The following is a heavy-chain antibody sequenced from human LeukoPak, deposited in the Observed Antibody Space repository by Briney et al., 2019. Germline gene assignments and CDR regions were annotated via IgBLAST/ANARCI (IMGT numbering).Heavy chain of an antibody. CDR2: INPNNGGT. Sequence: ASVKVSCKASGYTFTGYYMHWVRQAPGQGLEWMGWINPNNGGTNYAQKFQGRVTMTRDTSISTAYMELSRLRSDDTAVYYCARGIDCSSTSCYYDYWGQGTLVTVSS. CDR1: GYTFTGYY. V-gene: IGHV1-2*02. CDR3: ARGIDCSSTSCYYDY. J-gene: IGHJ4*02. D-gene: IGHD2-2*01.